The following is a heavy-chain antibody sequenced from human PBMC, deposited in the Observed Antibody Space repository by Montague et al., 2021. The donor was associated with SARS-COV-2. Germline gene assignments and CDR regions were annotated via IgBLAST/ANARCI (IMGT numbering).Heavy chain of an antibody. D-gene: IGHD3-10*01. CDR1: GGSISSSSYY. CDR3: ARDLRRGFDP. J-gene: IGHJ5*02. CDR2: IYYSGST. Sequence: SETLSLTCTVSGGSISSSSYYWGWIRQPPGKGREWIGSIYYSGSTYYNPSLKGRVTISVDTSKNQFSLKLSSVTAADTAVYYCARDLRRGFDPWGQGTLVTVSS. V-gene: IGHV4-39*07.